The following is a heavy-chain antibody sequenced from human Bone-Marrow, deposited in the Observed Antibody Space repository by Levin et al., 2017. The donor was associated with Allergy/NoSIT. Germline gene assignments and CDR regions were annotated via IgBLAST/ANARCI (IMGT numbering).Heavy chain of an antibody. V-gene: IGHV3-66*01. D-gene: IGHD3-16*01. CDR3: ARAPSRQYVSGMDV. CDR1: GFTVSSNY. J-gene: IGHJ6*02. Sequence: LGESLKISCAASGFTVSSNYMSWVRQAPGKGLEWVSIIYSGGSTYYADSVKGRFTISRDNSKNTLYLQMNSLRAEDTAVYYCARAPSRQYVSGMDVWGQGTTVTVSS. CDR2: IYSGGST.